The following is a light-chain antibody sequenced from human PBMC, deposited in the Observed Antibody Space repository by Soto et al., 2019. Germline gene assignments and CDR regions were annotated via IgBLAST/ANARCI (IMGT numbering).Light chain of an antibody. J-gene: IGKJ4*01. CDR1: QAITNN. Sequence: DIHLTQSPSSLSASVGDRVTITCRASQAITNNLAWYQQKPGNPPKLLIYEESTLHSGVPSRFSGRKVGTQFILTIYSLQPEDFSTYYCQQVKSYPRTFGGGTKVDIK. V-gene: IGKV1-9*01. CDR3: QQVKSYPRT. CDR2: EES.